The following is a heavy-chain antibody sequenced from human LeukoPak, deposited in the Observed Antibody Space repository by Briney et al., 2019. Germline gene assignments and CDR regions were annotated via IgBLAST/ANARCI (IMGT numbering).Heavy chain of an antibody. J-gene: IGHJ5*02. Sequence: SESLSLTCTVSGGSISSGGYYWSCIRQQPGKGLEWFGYICDSGSTYYNPSLESRVIISEDTTKHQFSLKLISVTAADTAVYYCARDLSGYDSVGFDPWGQGTLVTVSS. CDR2: ICDSGST. CDR3: ARDLSGYDSVGFDP. CDR1: GGSISSGGYY. D-gene: IGHD5-12*01. V-gene: IGHV4-31*03.